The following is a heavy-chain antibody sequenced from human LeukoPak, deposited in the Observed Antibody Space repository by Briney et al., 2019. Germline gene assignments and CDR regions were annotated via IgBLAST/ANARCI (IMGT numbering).Heavy chain of an antibody. CDR2: INPSGGST. V-gene: IGHV1-46*01. CDR1: GYTFTSYY. D-gene: IGHD3-22*01. CDR3: ARDHDSSGYYYKNWFDP. Sequence: ASVKVSCKASGYTFTSYYMHWVRQAPGEGLEWMGIINPSGGSTSYAQKFQGRVTITADKSTSTAYMELSSLRSEDTAVYYCARDHDSSGYYYKNWFDPWGQGTLVTVSS. J-gene: IGHJ5*02.